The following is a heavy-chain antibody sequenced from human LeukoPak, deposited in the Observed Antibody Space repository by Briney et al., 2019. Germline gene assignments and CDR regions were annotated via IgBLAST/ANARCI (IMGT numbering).Heavy chain of an antibody. Sequence: GGSLRLSCAASGFTFSSHAMHWVRQAPGKGLEYVSAISSNGGRTYYANSVKGRFTISSDNSKNTLYLQMGSLRAEDMAVYYCARDKDYGSGSYEFDPWGQGTLVTVSS. CDR2: ISSNGGRT. CDR3: ARDKDYGSGSYEFDP. D-gene: IGHD3-10*01. J-gene: IGHJ5*02. CDR1: GFTFSSHA. V-gene: IGHV3-64*01.